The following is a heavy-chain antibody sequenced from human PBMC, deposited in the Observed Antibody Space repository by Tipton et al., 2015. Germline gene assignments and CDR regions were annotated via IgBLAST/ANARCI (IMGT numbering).Heavy chain of an antibody. V-gene: IGHV4-38-2*02. CDR1: AYSISSDYY. J-gene: IGHJ4*02. CDR3: AREDFTDFDY. Sequence: TLSLTCAVSAYSISSDYYWGWIRQPPGKGLEWIGSISHSGNTYYNPSLKSRVTMSRDTSKNQFSLKLTSVTAADTAVYYCAREDFTDFDYWGQGTLVTVSS. CDR2: ISHSGNT. D-gene: IGHD2/OR15-2a*01.